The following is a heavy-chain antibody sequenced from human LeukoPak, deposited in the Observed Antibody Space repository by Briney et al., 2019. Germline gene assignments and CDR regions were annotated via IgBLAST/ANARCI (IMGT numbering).Heavy chain of an antibody. Sequence: GGSLRLSCAASGFTFSSYGVHWVRQAPGKGLEWVAVISYDGSNKYYADSVKGRFTISRDNSKNTLYLQMNSLRAEDTAVYYCAKGVRGIAAADDAFDIWGQGTMVTVSS. CDR3: AKGVRGIAAADDAFDI. CDR1: GFTFSSYG. D-gene: IGHD6-13*01. J-gene: IGHJ3*02. V-gene: IGHV3-30*18. CDR2: ISYDGSNK.